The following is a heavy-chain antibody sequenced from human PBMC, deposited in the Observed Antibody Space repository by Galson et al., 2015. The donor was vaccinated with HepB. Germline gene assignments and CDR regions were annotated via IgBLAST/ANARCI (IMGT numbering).Heavy chain of an antibody. Sequence: SLRLSCAASGFTFSSYGMHWVRQAPGKGLEWVAVIWYDGSNKYYADSVKGRFTISRDNSKNTLYLQMNSLRAEDTAVYYCARDGGGTTVATRGGYFDYWGQGTLVTVSS. CDR3: ARDGGGTTVATRGGYFDY. CDR2: IWYDGSNK. CDR1: GFTFSSYG. D-gene: IGHD4-23*01. J-gene: IGHJ4*02. V-gene: IGHV3-33*01.